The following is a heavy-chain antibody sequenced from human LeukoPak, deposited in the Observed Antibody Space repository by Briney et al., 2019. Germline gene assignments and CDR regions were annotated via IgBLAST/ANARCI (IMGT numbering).Heavy chain of an antibody. V-gene: IGHV1-24*01. CDR3: ALSGSYYVVFDY. D-gene: IGHD1-26*01. CDR2: FDPEDGET. Sequence: ASVKVSCKVSGYTLTELSMHWVRQAPGKGLEWMGGFDPEDGETIYAQKFQGRVTMTEDTSTDTAYMELSSLRSEDTAVYYCALSGSYYVVFDYWGQGTLSPSPQ. J-gene: IGHJ4*02. CDR1: GYTLTELS.